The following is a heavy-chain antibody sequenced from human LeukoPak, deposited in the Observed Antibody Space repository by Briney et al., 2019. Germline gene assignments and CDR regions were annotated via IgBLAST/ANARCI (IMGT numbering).Heavy chain of an antibody. J-gene: IGHJ4*02. Sequence: GGSLRLSCAASGFTFRNYGMTWVRQAAGKGLEWVSSISDSGGSTYYSDSVKGRFTISRDNSKNTLFLQMNSLRAEDTAVYYCAKGLTTFDYWGQGTLVTVSS. D-gene: IGHD4-11*01. CDR3: AKGLTTFDY. CDR1: GFTFRNYG. CDR2: ISDSGGST. V-gene: IGHV3-23*01.